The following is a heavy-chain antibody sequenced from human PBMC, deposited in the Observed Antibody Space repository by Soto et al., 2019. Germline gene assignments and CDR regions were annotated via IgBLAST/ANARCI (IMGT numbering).Heavy chain of an antibody. CDR3: SKDPRLQRAY. D-gene: IGHD4-4*01. CDR1: GFPFGHYA. CDR2: ISGGGDGT. Sequence: GGSLRLSXTASGFPFGHYAMSWVRQAPGKGLEWVAGISGGGDGTNYADSVKGRFTVSRDNSRNTLYLQMDSLRAEDTAIYYCSKDPRLQRAYWGQGTLVTVSS. V-gene: IGHV3-23*01. J-gene: IGHJ4*02.